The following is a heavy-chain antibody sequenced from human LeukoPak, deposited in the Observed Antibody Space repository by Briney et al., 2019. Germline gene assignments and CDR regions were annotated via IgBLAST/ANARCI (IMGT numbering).Heavy chain of an antibody. Sequence: SETLSLTCTVSGGSLSGYYWSWIPQPPGKGLDWIGYIHYSGTTNYNPSLRSRVTIYVGTCQNQFSLELRSLPAAVTAVYFCARQGYNSGLWGFDLWGQGTLVTVSA. V-gene: IGHV4-59*08. CDR3: ARQGYNSGLWGFDL. CDR1: GGSLSGYY. J-gene: IGHJ5*02. CDR2: IHYSGTT. D-gene: IGHD5-18*01.